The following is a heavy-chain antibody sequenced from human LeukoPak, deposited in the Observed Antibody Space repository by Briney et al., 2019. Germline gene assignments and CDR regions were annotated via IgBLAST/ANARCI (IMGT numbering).Heavy chain of an antibody. D-gene: IGHD6-13*01. CDR3: ARHEGAAAADADYFDY. Sequence: SETLSLTCTVSGGSISSSSYYWGWIRQPPGKGLEWIGSIYYSGSTYYNPSLKSRVTISVDTSKNQFSLTLSSVTAADTAVYHCARHEGAAAADADYFDYWGQGTLVTVSS. CDR1: GGSISSSSYY. CDR2: IYYSGST. J-gene: IGHJ4*02. V-gene: IGHV4-39*01.